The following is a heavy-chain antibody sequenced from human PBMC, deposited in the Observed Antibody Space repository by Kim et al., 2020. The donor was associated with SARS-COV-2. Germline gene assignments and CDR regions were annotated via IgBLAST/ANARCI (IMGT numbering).Heavy chain of an antibody. CDR3: ARDPSYGWFDP. D-gene: IGHD3-10*01. CDR1: GGTFSSYA. V-gene: IGHV1-69*04. Sequence: SVKVSCKASGGTFSSYAISWVRQAPGQGLEWMGRIIPILGIANYAQKFQGRVTITADKSTSTAYMELSSLRSEDTAVYYCARDPSYGWFDPWGQGTLVTVSS. J-gene: IGHJ5*02. CDR2: IIPILGIA.